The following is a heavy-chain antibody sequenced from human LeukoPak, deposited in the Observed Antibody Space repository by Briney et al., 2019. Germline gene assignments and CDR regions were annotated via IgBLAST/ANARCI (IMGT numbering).Heavy chain of an antibody. Sequence: GGSLRLSCAASGFTFSIYWMCWVRQAPGKGLVWVSRITPDGSQIGYADSVKGRFTISRDNAKNTLYLQMNSLRAEDTALYYCAGENVGTAPGYWGQGTLVTVSS. CDR2: ITPDGSQI. J-gene: IGHJ4*02. CDR1: GFTFSIYW. CDR3: AGENVGTAPGY. V-gene: IGHV3-74*01. D-gene: IGHD1-7*01.